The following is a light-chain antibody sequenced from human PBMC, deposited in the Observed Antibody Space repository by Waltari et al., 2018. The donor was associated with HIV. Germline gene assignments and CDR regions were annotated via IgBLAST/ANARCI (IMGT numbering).Light chain of an antibody. CDR2: NNN. Sequence: QSVMTQPPSASGTPGQRVTISCSGGSSTIGSSSVHWYQQVQGPAPKLLIYNNNQLPSGVPDRFSGSKSGSSASLAISGLQSEDEADYYCAAWDDRLKGVVFGGGTKLTVL. J-gene: IGLJ2*01. CDR3: AAWDDRLKGVV. CDR1: SSTIGSSS. V-gene: IGLV1-44*01.